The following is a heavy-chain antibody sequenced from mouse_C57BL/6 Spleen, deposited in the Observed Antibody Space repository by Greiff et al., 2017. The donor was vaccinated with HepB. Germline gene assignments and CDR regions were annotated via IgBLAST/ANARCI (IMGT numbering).Heavy chain of an antibody. CDR1: GYSITSGYY. D-gene: IGHD4-1*01. CDR2: ISYDGSN. CDR3: ARDLNWDEVWCAY. Sequence: ESGPGLVKPSQSLSLTCSVTGYSITSGYYWNWIRQFPGNKLEWMGYISYDGSNNYNPSLKNRISITRDTSKNQFFLKLNSVTTEDTATYYCARDLNWDEVWCAYWGQGTLVTVSA. J-gene: IGHJ3*01. V-gene: IGHV3-6*01.